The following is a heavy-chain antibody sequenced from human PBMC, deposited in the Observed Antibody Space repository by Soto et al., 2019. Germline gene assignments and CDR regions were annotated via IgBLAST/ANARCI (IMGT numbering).Heavy chain of an antibody. J-gene: IGHJ1*01. V-gene: IGHV3-30*18. CDR3: AKEGDSSSFDH. CDR2: TSYDGSGK. Sequence: PGGSLRLSCAASGFTFSSYAIHWVRQAPGTGLEWMAVTSYDGSGKYYADSVKGRFTISRDNSKNTLYLQMNSLRAEDTALYYCAKEGDSSSFDHWGQGTLVTVSS. D-gene: IGHD6-13*01. CDR1: GFTFSSYA.